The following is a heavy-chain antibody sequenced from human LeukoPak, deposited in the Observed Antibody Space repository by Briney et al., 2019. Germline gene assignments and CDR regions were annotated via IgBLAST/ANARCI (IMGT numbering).Heavy chain of an antibody. J-gene: IGHJ4*02. V-gene: IGHV1-46*01. CDR1: GYTFTSYY. CDR2: INPSSGST. D-gene: IGHD6-13*01. CDR3: ARSFSTSSAHFDY. Sequence: ASVKVSCKTFGYTFTSYYIRWVRQAPGQGLEWMGIINPSSGSTTYAQMFQGRVAVTRDTSTSTVYMELSSLRSDDTAVYYCARSFSTSSAHFDYWGQGTLVTVSS.